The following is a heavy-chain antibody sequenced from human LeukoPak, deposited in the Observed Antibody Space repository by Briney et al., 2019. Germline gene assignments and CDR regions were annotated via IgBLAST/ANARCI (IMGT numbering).Heavy chain of an antibody. CDR2: KNPNSGNT. CDR1: GYTFTCYD. Sequence: ASVKVSCKASGYTFTCYDINWVRQATGQGLEWMGWKNPNSGNTGYAQKFQGRATMTRNTSISTAYMELSSLRSEDTAVYYCARAPHSYGFDYWGQGTLVTVSS. V-gene: IGHV1-8*01. J-gene: IGHJ4*02. CDR3: ARAPHSYGFDY. D-gene: IGHD4-17*01.